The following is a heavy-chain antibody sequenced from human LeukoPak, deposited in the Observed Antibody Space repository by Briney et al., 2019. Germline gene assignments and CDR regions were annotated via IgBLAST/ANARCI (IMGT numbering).Heavy chain of an antibody. Sequence: GGSLRLSCVASGFTFSSYWMTWVRQAPGKGLEWVATLKQDGSEKYYVDSVKGRFIIFRDNAKNSLYLQMNSLRAEDTAVYYCARQYYDSSGYYYYYYMDVWGKGTTVTISS. V-gene: IGHV3-7*03. D-gene: IGHD3-22*01. CDR3: ARQYYDSSGYYYYYYMDV. CDR2: LKQDGSEK. J-gene: IGHJ6*03. CDR1: GFTFSSYW.